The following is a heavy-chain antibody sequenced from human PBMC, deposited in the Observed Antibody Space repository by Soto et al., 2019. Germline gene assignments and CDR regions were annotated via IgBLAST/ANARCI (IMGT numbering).Heavy chain of an antibody. D-gene: IGHD1-26*01. CDR1: GYNFAGYW. V-gene: IGHV5-51*01. J-gene: IGHJ4*02. CDR3: ARPEGSGTYLVYFDY. Sequence: GESLKISCKGSGYNFAGYWIAWVRQMPGKGLELMGIIYPGDSDTRYSPSFRGQVTISADKSTSTAYLQWSSLKASDTAMYYCARPEGSGTYLVYFDYWGQGTLVTVSS. CDR2: IYPGDSDT.